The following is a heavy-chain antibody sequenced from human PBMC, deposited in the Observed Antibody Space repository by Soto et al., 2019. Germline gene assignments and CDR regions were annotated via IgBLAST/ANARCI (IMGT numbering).Heavy chain of an antibody. CDR3: AKDRLSGGTGYFDY. CDR1: GFTFSSYG. V-gene: IGHV3-30*18. D-gene: IGHD1-26*01. J-gene: IGHJ4*02. Sequence: QVQLVESGGGVVQPGRSLRLSCAASGFTFSSYGMHWVRQAPGKGLEWVAVISYDGSNKYYADSVKGRFTISRDNSKNTLYLQMNSLRAEDTAVYYSAKDRLSGGTGYFDYWGQGTLVTVSS. CDR2: ISYDGSNK.